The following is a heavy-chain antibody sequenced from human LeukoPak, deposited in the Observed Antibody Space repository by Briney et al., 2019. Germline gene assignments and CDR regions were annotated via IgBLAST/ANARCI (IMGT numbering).Heavy chain of an antibody. CDR3: ARDQTGITVAATGWFDP. CDR1: GFTFSDYY. J-gene: IGHJ5*02. Sequence: GGSQRLSCAASGFTFSDYYMSWIRQAPGRGLEWVSYISNSGTTRYYADSVKGRFTISRDNAKNSLYLQMNSLRAEDTAVYYCARDQTGITVAATGWFDPWGQGTLVTVSS. V-gene: IGHV3-11*04. CDR2: ISNSGTTR. D-gene: IGHD6-19*01.